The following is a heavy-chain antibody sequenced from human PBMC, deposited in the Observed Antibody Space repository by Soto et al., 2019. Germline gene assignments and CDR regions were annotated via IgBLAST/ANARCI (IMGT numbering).Heavy chain of an antibody. Sequence: PGGSLRLSCAASGFTFSSYSMNWVRQAPGKGLEWVSSISSSSSYIYYADSVKGRFTISRDNAKNSLYLQMDSLRAEDTAVYYCARDQEAGSFFPYYYGMDVCAQSTKVTVS. CDR3: ARDQEAGSFFPYYYGMDV. CDR1: GFTFSSYS. CDR2: ISSSSSYI. J-gene: IGHJ6*02. D-gene: IGHD6-13*01. V-gene: IGHV3-21*01.